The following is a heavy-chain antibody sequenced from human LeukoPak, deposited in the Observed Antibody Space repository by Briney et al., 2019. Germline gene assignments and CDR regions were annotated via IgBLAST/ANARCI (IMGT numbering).Heavy chain of an antibody. CDR2: INHSGST. CDR3: ARLVKQWLVSGLYYYYYMDV. Sequence: PSETLSLTCAVYGGSFSGCYWSWIRQPPGKGLEWIGEINHSGSTNYNPSLKSRVTISVDTSKNQFSLKLSSVTAADTAVYYCARLVKQWLVSGLYYYYYMDVWGKGTTVTISS. D-gene: IGHD6-19*01. CDR1: GGSFSGCY. V-gene: IGHV4-34*01. J-gene: IGHJ6*03.